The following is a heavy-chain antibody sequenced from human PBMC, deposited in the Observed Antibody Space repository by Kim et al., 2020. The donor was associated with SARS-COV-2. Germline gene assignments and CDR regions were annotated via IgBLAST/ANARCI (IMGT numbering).Heavy chain of an antibody. CDR2: IYSGGSST. J-gene: IGHJ3*02. Sequence: GGSLRHSCAASGFTFSSYAMSWVRQAPGKGLEWVSVIYSGGSSTYYADSVKGRFTISRDNSKNTLYLQMNSLRAEDTAVYYCARVVDSSGSFGDAFDIWGQGTMVTVSS. CDR3: ARVVDSSGSFGDAFDI. D-gene: IGHD3-22*01. CDR1: GFTFSSYA. V-gene: IGHV3-23*03.